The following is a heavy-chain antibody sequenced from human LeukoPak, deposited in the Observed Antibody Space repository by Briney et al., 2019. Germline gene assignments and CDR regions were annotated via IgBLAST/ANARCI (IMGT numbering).Heavy chain of an antibody. CDR1: GFTFNSQN. V-gene: IGHV3-30-3*01. CDR2: FSNDENRE. CDR3: TLFNY. Sequence: PGRSLRLSCAASGFTFNSQNIHWVRQAPGKGLEWVAVFSNDENREHYVDSVKGRFTISRDDSKNTLYLQMNSLRAEDTAVYYCTLFNYWGQGTLVTVSS. J-gene: IGHJ4*02.